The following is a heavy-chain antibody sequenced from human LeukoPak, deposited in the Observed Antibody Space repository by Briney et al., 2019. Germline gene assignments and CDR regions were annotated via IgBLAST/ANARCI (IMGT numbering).Heavy chain of an antibody. D-gene: IGHD6-13*01. Sequence: GGSLRLSCAASGFTFDDYAMHWVRQAPGKGLEWVSGISWNSGSIGYADSVKGRFTISRDNAKNSLYLQMNSLRAEDTALYYCAKALIAAAGTSYYFDYWGQGTLVTVSS. J-gene: IGHJ4*02. CDR3: AKALIAAAGTSYYFDY. CDR2: ISWNSGSI. CDR1: GFTFDDYA. V-gene: IGHV3-9*01.